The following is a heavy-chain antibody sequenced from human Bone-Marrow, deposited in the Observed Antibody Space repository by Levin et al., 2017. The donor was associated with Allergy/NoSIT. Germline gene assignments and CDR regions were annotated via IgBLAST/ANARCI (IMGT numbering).Heavy chain of an antibody. J-gene: IGHJ4*02. D-gene: IGHD3-10*01. CDR2: INRGGTST. Sequence: GESLKISCAASGFAFSNYWMHWVGKAPGKGLVWVSRINRGGTSTTYADSVKGRFTISRDNAKNTLYLQMNSLRAEDTAVYYCARDPFAYNFGSGSYLDYWGQGTLVSVSS. CDR1: GFAFSNYW. V-gene: IGHV3-74*01. CDR3: ARDPFAYNFGSGSYLDY.